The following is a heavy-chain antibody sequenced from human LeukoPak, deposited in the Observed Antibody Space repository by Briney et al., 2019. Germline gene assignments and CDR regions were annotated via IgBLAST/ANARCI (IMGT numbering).Heavy chain of an antibody. Sequence: PSETLSLTCTVSGGSISSSSYYWGWIRQPPGKGLEWIGSIYYSGSTYYNPSLKSRVTISVDTSKNQFSLKLSSVTAADTAVYYCARSPWPLYSRRGKYFDYWGQGTLVTVSS. D-gene: IGHD6-13*01. V-gene: IGHV4-39*07. CDR3: ARSPWPLYSRRGKYFDY. J-gene: IGHJ4*02. CDR2: IYYSGST. CDR1: GGSISSSSYY.